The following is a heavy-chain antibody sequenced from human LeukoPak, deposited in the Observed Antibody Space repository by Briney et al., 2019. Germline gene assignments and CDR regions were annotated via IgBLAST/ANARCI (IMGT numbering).Heavy chain of an antibody. CDR1: GYTFTSYD. D-gene: IGHD3-10*01. J-gene: IGHJ6*02. CDR2: MNPNSGNT. Sequence: GASVKVSCKASGYTFTSYDINWVRQATGQGLEWMGWMNPNSGNTGYAQKFQGRVTMTRNTSISTAYMELSSLRSEDTAVYYCAIHYGSGSYYPPDYYYYGMDVWGQGTTVTVSS. V-gene: IGHV1-8*01. CDR3: AIHYGSGSYYPPDYYYYGMDV.